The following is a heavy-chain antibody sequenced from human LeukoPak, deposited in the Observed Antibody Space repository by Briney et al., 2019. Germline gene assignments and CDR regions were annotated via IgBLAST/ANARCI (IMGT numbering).Heavy chain of an antibody. D-gene: IGHD2-21*02. Sequence: GESLKISCKGSGYNFTSHWIGWVRQMPGKGLEWKGIIYPGDSDSRQSPSLRGQVTISADKSINTAYLQWNSLKASDTAMYYCARGHHVVVATATWASDAFDLWGQGTMVTVSS. V-gene: IGHV5-51*01. J-gene: IGHJ3*01. CDR3: ARGHHVVVATATWASDAFDL. CDR1: GYNFTSHW. CDR2: IYPGDSDS.